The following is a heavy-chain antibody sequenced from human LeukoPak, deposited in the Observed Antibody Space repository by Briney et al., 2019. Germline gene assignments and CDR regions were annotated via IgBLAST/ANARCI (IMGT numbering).Heavy chain of an antibody. Sequence: ASVKVSCKASGYTFTGYYMHWVRQAPGQGLEWMGWINPNSGGTNYAQKFQGRVTMTRDTSISTAYMELSRLRSGDTAVYYCARRLVLRYFDWLGEGFDYWGQGTLVTVSS. CDR2: INPNSGGT. CDR3: ARRLVLRYFDWLGEGFDY. V-gene: IGHV1-2*02. CDR1: GYTFTGYY. D-gene: IGHD3-9*01. J-gene: IGHJ4*02.